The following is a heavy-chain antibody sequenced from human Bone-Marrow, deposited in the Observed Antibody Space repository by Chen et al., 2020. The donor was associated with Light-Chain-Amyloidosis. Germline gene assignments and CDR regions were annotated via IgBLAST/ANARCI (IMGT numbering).Heavy chain of an antibody. Sequence: EVQLEQSGPEVKKPGESLKISCKGSGYTFPNYWIGWVRPMPGKGLEWMGVIYPDDSDARYSPSFEGQVTISADKSIPTAYLQWRSLKASDTAMYYCAGRRDGYNFDYWGQGTLVTVSS. CDR2: IYPDDSDA. CDR1: GYTFPNYW. V-gene: IGHV5-51*01. J-gene: IGHJ4*02. CDR3: AGRRDGYNFDY. D-gene: IGHD5-12*01.